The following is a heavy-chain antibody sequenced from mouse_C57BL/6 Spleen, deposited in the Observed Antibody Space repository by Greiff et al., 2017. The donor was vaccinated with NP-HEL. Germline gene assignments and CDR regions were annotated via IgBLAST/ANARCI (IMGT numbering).Heavy chain of an antibody. D-gene: IGHD1-1*01. Sequence: EVQLVESGGGLVQPKGSLKLSCAASGFSFNTYAMNWVRQAPGKGVEWVARIRSKSNNYATYYADSVKDRFTITRDDSESMLYLQMNNLKTEDTAMYYSVRGYYGRSYGFAYWSQGALVTVSA. CDR2: IRSKSNNYAT. J-gene: IGHJ3*01. CDR3: VRGYYGRSYGFAY. V-gene: IGHV10-1*01. CDR1: GFSFNTYA.